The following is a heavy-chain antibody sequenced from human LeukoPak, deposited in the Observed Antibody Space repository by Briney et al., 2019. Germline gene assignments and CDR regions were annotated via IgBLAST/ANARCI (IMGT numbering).Heavy chain of an antibody. CDR1: GGSISSSNW. CDR3: ARDLESPRWWFDP. CDR2: IYHSGST. D-gene: IGHD2-15*01. Sequence: SETLSLTCAVSGGSISSSNWWSWVRQPPGKGLEWIGEIYHSGSTNYNPSLKSRVTISVDKSKNQFSLKLSSVTAADTAVYYCARDLESPRWWFDPWGQGTLVTVSS. V-gene: IGHV4-4*02. J-gene: IGHJ5*02.